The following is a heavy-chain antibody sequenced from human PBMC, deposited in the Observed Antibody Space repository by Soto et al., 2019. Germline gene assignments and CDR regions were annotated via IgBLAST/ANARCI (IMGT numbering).Heavy chain of an antibody. V-gene: IGHV3-9*01. D-gene: IGHD3-10*01. J-gene: IGHJ4*02. CDR3: ANLPLYGSGFDG. Sequence: EVQLVESGGGLVQPGGSLRLSCAASGFTFDDYAIHWVRQAPGKGLEWVSGISWNGAATGYMNSVKGRFSISRDNTKNTLYLQMNSLRSEDTAVYYCANLPLYGSGFDGWGQGTLVTVSS. CDR1: GFTFDDYA. CDR2: ISWNGAAT.